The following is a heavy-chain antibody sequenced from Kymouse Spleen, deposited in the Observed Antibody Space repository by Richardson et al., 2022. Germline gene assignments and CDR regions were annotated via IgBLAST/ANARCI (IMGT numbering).Heavy chain of an antibody. J-gene: IGHJ6*02. CDR3: TTDLDTAMVTFYYYYGMDV. CDR1: GFTFSNAW. D-gene: IGHD5-18,IGHD5-18*01. CDR2: IKSKTDGGTT. V-gene: IGHV3-15*01. Sequence: EVQLVESGGGLVKPGGSLRLSCAASGFTFSNAWMSWVRQAPGKGLEWVGRIKSKTDGGTTDYAAPVKGRFTISRDDSKNTLYLQMNSLKTEDTAVYYCTTDLDTAMVTFYYYYGMDVWGQGTTVTVSS.